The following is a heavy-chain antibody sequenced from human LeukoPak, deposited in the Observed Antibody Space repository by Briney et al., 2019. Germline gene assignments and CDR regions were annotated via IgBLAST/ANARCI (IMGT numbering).Heavy chain of an antibody. V-gene: IGHV3-7*03. CDR2: IKYDGSET. CDR3: ARDPSYAGYDY. Sequence: GGSLRLSCAASGFAFSQSYMTWVRQAPGKGLEWVATIKYDGSETAYGNSVEGRFTISKDNAKSSLYLQMNSLRVEDTAVYYCARDPSYAGYDYWGQGTLVTVSS. D-gene: IGHD5-12*01. J-gene: IGHJ4*02. CDR1: GFAFSQSY.